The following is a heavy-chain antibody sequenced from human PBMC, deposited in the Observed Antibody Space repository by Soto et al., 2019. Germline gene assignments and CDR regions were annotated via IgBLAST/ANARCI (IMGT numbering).Heavy chain of an antibody. CDR2: VSSDGSST. CDR1: GFTFSSYA. CDR3: ARDRITVVPFYSGMDV. Sequence: QVQLVDSGGGVVQPGRSLRLSCAASGFTFSSYAMYWVRQAPGKGLEWVAVVSSDGSSTYYADSVKGRFTIFRDTSKNTLVLEMNSLIPEDTVVYYCARDRITVVPFYSGMDVWGQGTTVTVSS. D-gene: IGHD3-10*01. V-gene: IGHV3-30-3*01. J-gene: IGHJ6*02.